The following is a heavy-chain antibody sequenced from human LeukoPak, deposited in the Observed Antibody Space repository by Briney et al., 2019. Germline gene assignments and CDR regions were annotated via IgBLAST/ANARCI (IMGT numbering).Heavy chain of an antibody. CDR2: IHYSGST. V-gene: IGHV4-39*02. CDR3: ARPSEEYSYYYGMDV. J-gene: IGHJ6*02. Sequence: SETLSLTCTVSGGSIGSTHYSWGWIRQPPGKGLEWIGSIHYSGSTYYNPSLKSRVTISVDTSKNHFSLRLSSVIAADTAVYYCARPSEEYSYYYGMDVWGQGTTVTVSS. CDR1: GGSIGSTHYS.